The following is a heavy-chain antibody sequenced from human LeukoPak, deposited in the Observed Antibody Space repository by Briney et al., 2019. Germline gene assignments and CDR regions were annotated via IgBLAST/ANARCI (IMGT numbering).Heavy chain of an antibody. CDR3: AEGTMEGDPLLDF. CDR1: GLPFCQYA. V-gene: IGHV3-23*01. D-gene: IGHD2-21*01. J-gene: IGHJ4*02. CDR2: ISGSGDST. Sequence: GGSLSLSCVGSGLPFCQYAMSLVRQAPGKGLGWVSAISGSGDSTYYADSVTGRFTIPRDIPKHTPYLQMNGLRAEATAIYYCAEGTMEGDPLLDFGGEGTLVTVSS.